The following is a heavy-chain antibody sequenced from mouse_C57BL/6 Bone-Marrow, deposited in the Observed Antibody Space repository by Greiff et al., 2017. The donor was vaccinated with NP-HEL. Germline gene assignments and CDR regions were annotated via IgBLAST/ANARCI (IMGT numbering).Heavy chain of an antibody. CDR3: ARDGGITTVVATRFAY. D-gene: IGHD1-1*01. CDR1: GFTFSSYG. Sequence: EVQLVESGGDLVKPGGSLKLSCAASGFTFSSYGMSWVRQTPDKRLEWVATISSGGSYTYYPDSVKGRFTLPRDNAKNTLYLQMSSLKSEDTAMYYCARDGGITTVVATRFAYWGQGTLVTVSA. V-gene: IGHV5-6*01. CDR2: ISSGGSYT. J-gene: IGHJ3*01.